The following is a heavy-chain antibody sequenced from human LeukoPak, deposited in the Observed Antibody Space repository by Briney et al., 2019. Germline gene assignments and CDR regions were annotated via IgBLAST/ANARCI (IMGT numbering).Heavy chain of an antibody. CDR1: GFTFGSYS. J-gene: IGHJ4*02. CDR3: ARDNYYDRPYYFDY. V-gene: IGHV3-21*01. Sequence: GGSLRLSCGASGFTFGSYSMNWVRQAPGKGLEWVSSISSSSSYIYYADSVKGRFTISRDNAKNSLYLQMNSLRAEDTAVYYCARDNYYDRPYYFDYWGRGTLVTVSS. D-gene: IGHD3-22*01. CDR2: ISSSSSYI.